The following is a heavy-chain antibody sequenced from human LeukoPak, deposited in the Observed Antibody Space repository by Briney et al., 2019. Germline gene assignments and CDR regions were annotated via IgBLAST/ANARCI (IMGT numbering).Heavy chain of an antibody. CDR2: INPSGGTT. D-gene: IGHD3-10*01. CDR3: ARGFGSGSSRYYFDY. J-gene: IGHJ4*02. CDR1: GYTFTSYS. V-gene: IGHV1-46*01. Sequence: GASVKVSCKASGYTFTSYSITWVRQAPGQGLEWMGVINPSGGTTTYAQKFQGRVTMTRDTSTSTVYMELSSLRSEDTAVYYCARGFGSGSSRYYFDYWGQGTLVTVSS.